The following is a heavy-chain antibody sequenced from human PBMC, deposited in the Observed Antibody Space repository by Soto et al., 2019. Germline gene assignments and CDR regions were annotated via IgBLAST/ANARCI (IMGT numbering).Heavy chain of an antibody. Sequence: GGSLRLSCAASGFTFSSYGMHWVRQAPGKGLEWVAVISYDGSNKYYADSVKGRFTISRDNSKNTLYLQMNSLRAEDTAVYYCAKLFRPWVSAHSGFDYWGQGTLVTVSS. CDR3: AKLFRPWVSAHSGFDY. J-gene: IGHJ4*02. D-gene: IGHD1-26*01. CDR2: ISYDGSNK. CDR1: GFTFSSYG. V-gene: IGHV3-30*18.